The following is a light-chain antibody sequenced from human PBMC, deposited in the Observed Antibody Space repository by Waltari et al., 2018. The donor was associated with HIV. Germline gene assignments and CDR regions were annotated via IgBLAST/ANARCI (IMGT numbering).Light chain of an antibody. Sequence: SYVLTQPPSVSVAPGQTASINCGGNNLGTKSVPWYQQKSGQAPVLVVSDNTDRPSGIPERFSGSNSGNTATLTLNRVEAGDEADYYCQVWDSTSDWVFGGGSKLTVL. V-gene: IGLV3-21*02. CDR2: DNT. CDR1: NLGTKS. J-gene: IGLJ3*02. CDR3: QVWDSTSDWV.